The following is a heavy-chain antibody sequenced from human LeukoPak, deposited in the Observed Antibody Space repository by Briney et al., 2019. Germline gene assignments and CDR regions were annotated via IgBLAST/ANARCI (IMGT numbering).Heavy chain of an antibody. CDR3: ARDTSGTMVVTYYYYYYMDV. Sequence: GSLRLSCAASGFTVSSNYMSWVRQAPGKGLEWVSVIYSGGSTYYADSVKGRFTISRDNAKNSLYLQMNSLRAEDTAVYYCARDTSGTMVVTYYYYYYMDVWGKGTTVTVSS. V-gene: IGHV3-66*01. CDR2: IYSGGST. J-gene: IGHJ6*03. D-gene: IGHD4-23*01. CDR1: GFTVSSNY.